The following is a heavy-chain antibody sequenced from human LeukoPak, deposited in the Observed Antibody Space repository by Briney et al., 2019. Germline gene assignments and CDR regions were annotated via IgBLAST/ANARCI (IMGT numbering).Heavy chain of an antibody. CDR3: TYISSWPLASEYFQH. D-gene: IGHD6-13*01. J-gene: IGHJ1*01. Sequence: PSETLSLTCAVYGGSFSGYYWSWIRQPPGKGLEWIGEINHSGSTNYNPSLKSRVTISVDTSKNQFSLKLSSVTAADTAVYYCTYISSWPLASEYFQHWGQGTLVTVSS. CDR2: INHSGST. V-gene: IGHV4-34*01. CDR1: GGSFSGYY.